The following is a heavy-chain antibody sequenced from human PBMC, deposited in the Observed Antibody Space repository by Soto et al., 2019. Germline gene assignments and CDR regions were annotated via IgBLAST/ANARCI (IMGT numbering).Heavy chain of an antibody. J-gene: IGHJ5*02. V-gene: IGHV6-1*01. Sequence: LSLTCAISGDSVSSNSAAWNWIRQSPSRGLEWLGRTYYRSKWYNDYAVSVKSRITINPDTSKNQFSLQLNSVTREDTAVYYCARGVLMVYAVPRNWFDPWGQGTLVTVSS. D-gene: IGHD2-8*01. CDR3: ARGVLMVYAVPRNWFDP. CDR1: GDSVSSNSAA. CDR2: TYYRSKWYN.